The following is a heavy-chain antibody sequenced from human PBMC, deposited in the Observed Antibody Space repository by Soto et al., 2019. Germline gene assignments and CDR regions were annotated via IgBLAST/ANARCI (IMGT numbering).Heavy chain of an antibody. J-gene: IGHJ5*02. CDR1: GFTFSNYA. Sequence: EVQLLESGGGLVQPGGSLRLSCAASGFTFSNYAMNWVRQAPGKGPEWVSGTSGNGVSTYYADSVKGRFTISRDNSKNTLYLQVNSLRAEDTAVYYCAKMLTASAVHHWGQGTLVTVSS. CDR3: AKMLTASAVHH. D-gene: IGHD2-21*02. V-gene: IGHV3-23*01. CDR2: TSGNGVST.